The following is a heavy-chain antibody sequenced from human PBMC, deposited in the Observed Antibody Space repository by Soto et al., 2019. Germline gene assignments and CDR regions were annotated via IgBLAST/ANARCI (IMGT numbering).Heavy chain of an antibody. CDR1: GFTFDDYA. CDR3: ANHLFDY. CDR2: ISWNSGSI. V-gene: IGHV3-9*01. J-gene: IGHJ4*02. Sequence: EVQLVESGGGLVQPGRSLRLSCAASGFTFDDYAMHWVRQAPGKGLEWVSGISWNSGSIGYADSVKGRFTISRDNAKNSLYLQMNSLRAEDTALYYCANHLFDYWGQGTLVTVSS.